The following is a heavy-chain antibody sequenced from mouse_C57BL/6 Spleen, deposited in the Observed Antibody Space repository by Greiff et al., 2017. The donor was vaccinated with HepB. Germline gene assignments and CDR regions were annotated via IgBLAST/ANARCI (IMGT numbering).Heavy chain of an antibody. V-gene: IGHV1-7*01. CDR1: GYTFTSYW. Sequence: QVQLQQSGAELAKPGASVKLSCKASGYTFTSYWMHWVKQRPGQGLEWIGNINPSSGYTKYNQKFKDKATLTADKSSSTAYMQLISLTYEDSAVYYCARTTVVDDYFDYWGQGTTLTVSS. J-gene: IGHJ2*01. CDR3: ARTTVVDDYFDY. D-gene: IGHD1-1*01. CDR2: INPSSGYT.